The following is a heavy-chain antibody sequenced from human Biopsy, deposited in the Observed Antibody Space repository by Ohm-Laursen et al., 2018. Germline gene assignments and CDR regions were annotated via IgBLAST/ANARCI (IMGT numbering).Heavy chain of an antibody. D-gene: IGHD3-16*01. CDR3: ARDSRGGHLNTTLITGKNLDS. CDR1: GESFNGYY. Sequence: GTLSLTCAVYGESFNGYYWSWIRQTPGKGLEWIGEINHSGRTNYNPSLKSRVTISVDTSKSQFSLKLNSVTAADTAVYFCARDSRGGHLNTTLITGKNLDSWGQGILVTVSS. CDR2: INHSGRT. V-gene: IGHV4-34*01. J-gene: IGHJ4*02.